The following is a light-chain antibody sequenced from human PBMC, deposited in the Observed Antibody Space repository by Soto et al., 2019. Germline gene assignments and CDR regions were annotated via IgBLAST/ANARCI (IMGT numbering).Light chain of an antibody. CDR1: QNFGNTF. Sequence: ETVLTQSPGTLSLSPGERATLSCRASQNFGNTFLAWYQQKPGQAPRLLIYGASDRATGIPDRFSGSGSGTDFTLTISRLEPEDFAVYYCQPYGSSPYTFGQGTKLEIK. J-gene: IGKJ2*01. CDR3: QPYGSSPYT. V-gene: IGKV3-20*01. CDR2: GAS.